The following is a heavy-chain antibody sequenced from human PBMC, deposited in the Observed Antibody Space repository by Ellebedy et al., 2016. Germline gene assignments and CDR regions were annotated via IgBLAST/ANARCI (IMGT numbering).Heavy chain of an antibody. CDR2: IYYSGTT. V-gene: IGHV4-39*01. CDR3: ARADDPFLPNFDY. D-gene: IGHD2/OR15-2a*01. CDR1: GGSISRSNYY. Sequence: SETLSLTXTVSGGSISRSNYYWGWIRQPPGKGLEWIGSIYYSGTTFYNPSLKSRVTISLDTSKNQFSLKLSSVTAADTAVYYCARADDPFLPNFDYWGQGTLVTVSS. J-gene: IGHJ4*02.